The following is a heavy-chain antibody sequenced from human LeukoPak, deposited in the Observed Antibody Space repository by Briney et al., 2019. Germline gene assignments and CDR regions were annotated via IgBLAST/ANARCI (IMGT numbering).Heavy chain of an antibody. CDR3: PIAHCSGDSYYGNDAFEI. CDR2: ISFDGSSE. CDR1: GFTFSNYS. J-gene: IGHJ3*02. Sequence: GGSLRLSCAASGFTFSNYSMRWVRQTPGKGLEWVAVISFDGSSENYADSVRGRFTISRDNSKNTLYLQMNSLRAEDTAVYYCPIAHCSGDSYYGNDAFEIWGQGTMVTVSS. V-gene: IGHV3-30*03. D-gene: IGHD2-15*01.